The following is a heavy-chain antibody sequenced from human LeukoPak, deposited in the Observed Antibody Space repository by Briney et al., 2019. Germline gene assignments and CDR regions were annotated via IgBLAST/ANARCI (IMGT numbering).Heavy chain of an antibody. D-gene: IGHD5-18*01. CDR2: ISSSSSYI. V-gene: IGHV3-21*01. CDR3: ARTPGGLYSSLDY. Sequence: GGSLRLSCAASGFTFSSHRMHWVRQAPGKGLEWVSSISSSSSYIYYADSVKGRFTISRDNAKNSLYLQMNSLRAEDTAVYYCARTPGGLYSSLDYWGQGTLVTVSS. CDR1: GFTFSSHR. J-gene: IGHJ4*02.